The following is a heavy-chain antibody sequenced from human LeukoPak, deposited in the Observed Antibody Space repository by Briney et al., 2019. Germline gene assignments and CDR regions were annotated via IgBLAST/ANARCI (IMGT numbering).Heavy chain of an antibody. CDR1: GFTVSSNY. Sequence: GGSLRLSCAASGFTVSSNYMSWVRQAPGKGLEWVSVIYSGGSTYYADSVKGRFTISRDNSKNTLYLQMNSLRAEDTAVYYCARDHPPSYYDFWSGSFLYGMDVWGQGTTVTVSS. D-gene: IGHD3-3*01. V-gene: IGHV3-53*01. J-gene: IGHJ6*02. CDR3: ARDHPPSYYDFWSGSFLYGMDV. CDR2: IYSGGST.